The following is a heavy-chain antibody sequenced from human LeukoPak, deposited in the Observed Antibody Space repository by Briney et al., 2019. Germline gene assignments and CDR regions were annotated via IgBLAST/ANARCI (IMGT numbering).Heavy chain of an antibody. J-gene: IGHJ5*02. D-gene: IGHD3-9*01. CDR3: ARVWSYDILTGQLSGLHWFDP. CDR2: ISAYNGNT. V-gene: IGHV1-18*01. CDR1: GYTFTSYG. Sequence: ASVKVSCTASGYTFTSYGISWVRQAPGQGLEWMGWISAYNGNTNYAQKLQGRVTMTTDTSTSTAYMELRSLRSDDTAVYYCARVWSYDILTGQLSGLHWFDPWGQGTLVTVSS.